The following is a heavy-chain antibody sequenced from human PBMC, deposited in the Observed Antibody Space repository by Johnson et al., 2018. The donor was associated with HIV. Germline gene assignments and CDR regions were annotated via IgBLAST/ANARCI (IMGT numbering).Heavy chain of an antibody. J-gene: IGHJ3*01. V-gene: IGHV3-13*01. Sequence: VQLVESGGGLVQPGGSLRLSCAASGFTFSRYDMHWVRQTTRQGLEWVSAIGTAGDTYYADSVKGRFTISRENAKNSLYLQMNSLSAGDTAVYYCARVEQESAYYRGGFDLWGHGTMVTVSS. CDR3: ARVEQESAYYRGGFDL. CDR2: IGTAGDT. CDR1: GFTFSRYD. D-gene: IGHD3-22*01.